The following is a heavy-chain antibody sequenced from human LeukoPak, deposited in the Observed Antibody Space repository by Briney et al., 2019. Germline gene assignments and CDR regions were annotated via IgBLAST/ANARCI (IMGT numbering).Heavy chain of an antibody. J-gene: IGHJ4*02. V-gene: IGHV3-74*01. D-gene: IGHD4-17*01. CDR2: INGDGSST. CDR3: ARGAGDYLYYFDY. Sequence: GGSLGLSCAASGFSFSSYWMHWVRQAPGKGLVWVSRINGDGSSTRYADSVKGRFTISRNNAKNTLYLQMNSLRAEDTAVYYCARGAGDYLYYFDYWGQGALVTVSS. CDR1: GFSFSSYW.